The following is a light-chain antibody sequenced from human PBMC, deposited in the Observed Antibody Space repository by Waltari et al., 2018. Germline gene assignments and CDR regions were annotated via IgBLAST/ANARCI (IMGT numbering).Light chain of an antibody. CDR3: QQSHTMMYT. Sequence: DIQRTQSPSSLSASVGDRVTITCRARQNIDTFLNWYQQRPGKAPKVLIYGASSLQSGVPSRFSGSGSGTHFTLTISSLQPDDFATYFCQQSHTMMYTFGQGTKLEIK. V-gene: IGKV1-39*01. CDR1: QNIDTF. J-gene: IGKJ2*01. CDR2: GAS.